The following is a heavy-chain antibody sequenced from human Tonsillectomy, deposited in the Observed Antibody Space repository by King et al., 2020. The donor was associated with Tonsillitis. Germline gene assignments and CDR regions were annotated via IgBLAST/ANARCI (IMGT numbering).Heavy chain of an antibody. CDR2: INQSGNT. D-gene: IGHD1-26*01. J-gene: IGHJ5*02. CDR1: GGSFSGYY. V-gene: IGHV4-34*01. CDR3: ARGGVGTTNNWFDP. Sequence: VQLQQWGAGLLKPSETLSLLCAVYGGSFSGYYWNWIRQPPGKGLEWIGEINQSGNTYYNPSLKSRVTISVDTSKNQFSLKMSSVTAADTAVYYCARGGVGTTNNWFDPWGQGTLVTVSS.